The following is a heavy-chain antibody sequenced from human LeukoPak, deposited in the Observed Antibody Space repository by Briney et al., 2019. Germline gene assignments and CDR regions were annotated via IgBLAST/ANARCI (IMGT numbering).Heavy chain of an antibody. D-gene: IGHD2-2*01. CDR1: GYSFTSYW. CDR2: IDHSDYYT. CDR3: ARQGDIPAADSNWFDP. V-gene: IGHV5-10-1*01. Sequence: GESLKISCKGSGYSFTSYWISWVRQMPGKGLGRMGRIDHSDYYTNDSPSLQGHVTISADKSISTAYLQWSSLKASDTAMYYCARQGDIPAADSNWFDPWGQGTLVTVSS. J-gene: IGHJ5*02.